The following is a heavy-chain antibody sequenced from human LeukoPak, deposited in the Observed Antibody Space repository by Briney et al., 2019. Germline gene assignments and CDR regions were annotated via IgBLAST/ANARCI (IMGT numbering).Heavy chain of an antibody. D-gene: IGHD4-17*01. J-gene: IGHJ4*02. V-gene: IGHV1-46*03. CDR2: INPSSGST. CDR1: GYTFTSYY. Sequence: GASVKVSCKASGYTFTSYYMQWVRQAPGQGLEWMGIINPSSGSTSYAQKFQGRVTMTRDTSTSTVYMELSSLRSEDTAVYYCASQETRAYGDYADYWGQGTLVTVSS. CDR3: ASQETRAYGDYADY.